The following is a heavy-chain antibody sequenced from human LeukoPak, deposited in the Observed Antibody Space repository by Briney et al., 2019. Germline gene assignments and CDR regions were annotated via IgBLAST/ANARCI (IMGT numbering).Heavy chain of an antibody. CDR3: ARDLGYSSGHPFDY. CDR1: GFTFSSYG. D-gene: IGHD6-19*01. J-gene: IGHJ4*02. V-gene: IGHV3-33*01. Sequence: PGGSLRLSCAASGFTFSSYGMHWVRQAPGKGLEWVAVIWYDGSDKYYAASVKGRFTISRDNSKNTLYLQMNSLRAEDTAVYYCARDLGYSSGHPFDYWGQGTLVTVSS. CDR2: IWYDGSDK.